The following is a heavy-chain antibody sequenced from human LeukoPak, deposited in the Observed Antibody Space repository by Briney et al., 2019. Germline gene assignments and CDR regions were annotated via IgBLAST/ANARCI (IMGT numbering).Heavy chain of an antibody. CDR3: ARLRGGYDILTGYFDY. V-gene: IGHV5-51*01. D-gene: IGHD3-9*01. J-gene: IGHJ4*02. Sequence: GESLKISCKGSGYSFTSYWIGWVRQMPAKGLQWMGSIYPGDSDTRYNPSLQGQVTISADKSISPAYLQWSSVKASDTAMYYCARLRGGYDILTGYFDYWGQGTLVTVSS. CDR1: GYSFTSYW. CDR2: IYPGDSDT.